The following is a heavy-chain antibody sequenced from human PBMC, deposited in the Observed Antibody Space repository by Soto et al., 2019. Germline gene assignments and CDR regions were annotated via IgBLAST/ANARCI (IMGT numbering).Heavy chain of an antibody. J-gene: IGHJ4*02. CDR2: ISGSSGNT. CDR1: GFTFSNYA. CDR3: AKGGDSSGYYYVYYFYF. D-gene: IGHD3-22*01. Sequence: EVQLLQSGGGLVQPGGSLRLSCAASGFTFSNYAMSWVRQAPGKGLEWVSGISGSSGNTYYAEAVKGRFTISRDNSKNTXYLXXXXXRAXDTAVYYCAKGGDSSGYYYVYYFYFWGQGTLVTVSS. V-gene: IGHV3-23*01.